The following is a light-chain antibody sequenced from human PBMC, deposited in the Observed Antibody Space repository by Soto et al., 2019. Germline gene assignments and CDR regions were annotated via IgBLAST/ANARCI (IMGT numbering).Light chain of an antibody. CDR2: ATS. J-gene: IGKJ1*01. CDR3: QQYNNWPWT. CDR1: QSITNY. Sequence: IVLTQSPATLSLSPGERATLSCRASQSITNYVGWYQQKPSQAPRLLIYATSNRATGIPARFSGSGSGTDFTLTISSLQSEDFAVYYCQQYNNWPWTFGQGTKVDIK. V-gene: IGKV3D-15*01.